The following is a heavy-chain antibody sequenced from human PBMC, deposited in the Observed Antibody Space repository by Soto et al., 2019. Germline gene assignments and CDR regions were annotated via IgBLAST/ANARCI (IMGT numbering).Heavy chain of an antibody. J-gene: IGHJ4*02. CDR1: GFTFSSYG. D-gene: IGHD6-13*01. CDR2: ISYDGSNK. CDR3: AKGITAAAGTDFFDY. V-gene: IGHV3-30*18. Sequence: GGSLRLSCAASGFTFSSYGMHWVRQAPGKGLEWVAVISYDGSNKYYADSVKGRFTISRDNSKNTLYLQMNSLRAEDTAVYYCAKGITAAAGTDFFDYWGQGTLVTVSA.